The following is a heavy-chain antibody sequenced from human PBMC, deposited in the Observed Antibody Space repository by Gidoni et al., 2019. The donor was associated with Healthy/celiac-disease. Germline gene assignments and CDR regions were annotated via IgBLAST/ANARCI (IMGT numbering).Heavy chain of an antibody. Sequence: QVQLVEAGGGVVQPGRSLRLSCAASGFTFSSSGMHWVSPAPGKGLEWVVVISYDGSNKEYEDTVKGRFTISRDNSKNTLYLQMNSLRAEDTAVDYGEKDSGFQGGMDVWGQGTTVTVSS. D-gene: IGHD5-12*01. J-gene: IGHJ6*02. V-gene: IGHV3-30*18. CDR3: EKDSGFQGGMDV. CDR1: GFTFSSSG. CDR2: ISYDGSNK.